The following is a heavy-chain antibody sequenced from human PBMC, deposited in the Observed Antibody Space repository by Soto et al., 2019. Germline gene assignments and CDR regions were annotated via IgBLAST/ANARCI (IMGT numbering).Heavy chain of an antibody. CDR2: ISAYNGNT. Sequence: XSVKVSCKASVGTFSSYAISWVRQAPGQGLEWMGWISAYNGNTNYAQKLQGRVTMTTDTSTSTAYMELRSLRSDDTAVYYCASDSTGTTGLFTYWGQGTLVTVSS. CDR3: ASDSTGTTGLFTY. V-gene: IGHV1-18*01. CDR1: VGTFSSYA. D-gene: IGHD1-7*01. J-gene: IGHJ4*02.